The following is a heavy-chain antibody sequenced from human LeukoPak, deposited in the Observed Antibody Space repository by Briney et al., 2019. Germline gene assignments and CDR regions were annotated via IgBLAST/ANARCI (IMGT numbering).Heavy chain of an antibody. Sequence: SETLSLTCTISGGSIRSNSYYWGWIRQPPGKGLEWIGSIYYSGSTYYSPSLKSRVTISVDSSKNQFSLKLSSVTAADTAVYHCARQEGVSYFSSGSYFDSRGQGALVTVSS. CDR1: GGSIRSNSYY. CDR2: IYYSGST. J-gene: IGHJ4*02. V-gene: IGHV4-39*01. D-gene: IGHD3-10*01. CDR3: ARQEGVSYFSSGSYFDS.